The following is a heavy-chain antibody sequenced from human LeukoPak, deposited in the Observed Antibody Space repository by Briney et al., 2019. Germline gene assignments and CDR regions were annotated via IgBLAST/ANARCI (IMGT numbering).Heavy chain of an antibody. V-gene: IGHV4-34*01. CDR1: GGSFSGYY. J-gene: IGHJ5*02. CDR3: ARAPDIVVVPARFDP. Sequence: SETLSLTCAVYGGSFSGYYWSWIRQPPGKGLEWIGEINHSGSTNYNPSLKSRVTISVDTSMNQFSLKLSSVTAADTAVYYCARAPDIVVVPARFDPWGQGTLVTVSS. CDR2: INHSGST. D-gene: IGHD2-2*01.